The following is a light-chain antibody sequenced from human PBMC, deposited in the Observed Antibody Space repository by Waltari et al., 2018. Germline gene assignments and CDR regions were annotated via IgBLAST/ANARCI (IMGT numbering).Light chain of an antibody. CDR2: EVS. J-gene: IGLJ2*01. Sequence: QSALTQPPSASGSPGQSVTIPCTATSSDVGGYNYVSWYQQHPGKVPKLVIFEVSKRPSGVPDRFSGSRSGNTASLTVSGLQAEDEADYYCSSYAGSNTYVLFGGGTKLIVL. CDR1: SSDVGGYNY. V-gene: IGLV2-8*01. CDR3: SSYAGSNTYVL.